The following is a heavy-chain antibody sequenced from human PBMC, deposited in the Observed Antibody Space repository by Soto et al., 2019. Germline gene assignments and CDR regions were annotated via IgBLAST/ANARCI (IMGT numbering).Heavy chain of an antibody. J-gene: IGHJ4*02. D-gene: IGHD6-6*01. V-gene: IGHV1-69*13. CDR1: GGTFSSYA. CDR2: IIPIFGTA. Sequence: GASVKVSCKASGGTFSSYAISWVRQAPGQGLEWMGGIIPIFGTANYAQKFQGRVTITADESTSTAYMELSSLRSEDTAVYYCARGGGIAARFYEYYFDYWGQGTLVTVSS. CDR3: ARGGGIAARFYEYYFDY.